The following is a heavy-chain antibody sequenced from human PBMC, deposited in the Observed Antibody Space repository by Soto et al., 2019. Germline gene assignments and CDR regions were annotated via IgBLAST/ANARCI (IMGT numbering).Heavy chain of an antibody. V-gene: IGHV3-21*01. Sequence: GSLRLSCPASVFTFITYSMNWVRQAPGKGLERVSSISSSGTYIHYADSLKGRFTISRDNAKNSLYLQMISLRAEDTAVYYCARDPSDCSSTSCWGYYALDVWGQGTTVTVSS. D-gene: IGHD2-2*01. J-gene: IGHJ6*02. CDR2: ISSSGTYI. CDR3: ARDPSDCSSTSCWGYYALDV. CDR1: VFTFITYS.